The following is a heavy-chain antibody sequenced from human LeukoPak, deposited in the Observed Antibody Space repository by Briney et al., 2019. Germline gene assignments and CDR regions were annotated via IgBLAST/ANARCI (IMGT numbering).Heavy chain of an antibody. J-gene: IGHJ6*03. V-gene: IGHV4-34*01. D-gene: IGHD3-10*01. CDR3: ARGLGKRTRGVILSVYYYYYMDV. CDR1: GGSFSGYY. CDR2: INHSGST. Sequence: SETLSLTCAVYGGSFSGYYWSWIRQPPGKGLEWIGEINHSGSTNYNPSLKSRVTISVDTSKNQFSLKLSPVTAADTAVYYCARGLGKRTRGVILSVYYYYYMDVWGKGTTVTVSS.